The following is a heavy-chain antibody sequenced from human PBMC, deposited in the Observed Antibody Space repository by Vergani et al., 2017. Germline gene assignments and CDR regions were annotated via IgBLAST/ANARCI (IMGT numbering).Heavy chain of an antibody. CDR1: GFIFSSYG. CDR2: ISSSSSYI. Sequence: VQLVESGGGVVQPGRSLRLSCAASGFIFSSYGMHWVRQAPGKGLEWVSSISSSSSYIYYADSVKGRFTMSRDNAKNSLYLQMNSLRAEDTAVYYCARGMGLRYFARFDPWGQGTLVTVSS. J-gene: IGHJ5*02. V-gene: IGHV3-21*01. D-gene: IGHD3-9*01. CDR3: ARGMGLRYFARFDP.